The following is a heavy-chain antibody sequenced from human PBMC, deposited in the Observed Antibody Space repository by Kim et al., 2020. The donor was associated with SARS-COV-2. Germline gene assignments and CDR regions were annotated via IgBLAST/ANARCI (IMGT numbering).Heavy chain of an antibody. D-gene: IGHD1-20*01. J-gene: IGHJ4*02. Sequence: YAQKVQSRVTMTREQAISKAYMELRRLRSDDTAVYYCARDVSNWNDFDYWGQGTLVTVSS. V-gene: IGHV1-2*02. CDR3: ARDVSNWNDFDY.